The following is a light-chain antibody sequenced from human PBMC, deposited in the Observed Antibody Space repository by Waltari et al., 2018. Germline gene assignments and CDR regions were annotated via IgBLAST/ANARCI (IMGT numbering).Light chain of an antibody. CDR3: SSYTSSSTEV. J-gene: IGLJ2*01. V-gene: IGLV2-14*03. CDR1: SSDVGGYNY. Sequence: QSALTQPASVSGSPGQSITISCTGTSSDVGGYNYVSWYQQHPGKAPKLMIYDVRKRPSGVSNRFSGSNAGNTASLTISGLQAEDEADYYCSSYTSSSTEVFGGGTKLTVL. CDR2: DVR.